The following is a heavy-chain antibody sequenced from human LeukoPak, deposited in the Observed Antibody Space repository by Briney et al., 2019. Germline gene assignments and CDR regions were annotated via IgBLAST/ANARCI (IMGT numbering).Heavy chain of an antibody. D-gene: IGHD3-10*01. CDR2: IKEDGSET. CDR1: AFTFSSHG. V-gene: IGHV3-7*01. Sequence: PRRSLRLAYAAPAFTFSSHGMTLVRQAPGKGMEWVANIKEDGSETFYGDSVKGRFTISRDNAENSLNLQMNNLRSEDTAMYYCARPLFGAISPGYWGQGTVVTVSS. CDR3: ARPLFGAISPGY. J-gene: IGHJ4*02.